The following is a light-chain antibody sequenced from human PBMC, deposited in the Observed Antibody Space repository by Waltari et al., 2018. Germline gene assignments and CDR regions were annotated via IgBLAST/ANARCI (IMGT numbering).Light chain of an antibody. V-gene: IGLV1-47*01. CDR3: SSYSDSSTHDVV. Sequence: QSVLPQPPSASGTPGQRVTISCSGSRTITGSNYVYWYQQLSGMAPKLLIFTNKQRPSGVPDRFSGSKSGTSASLAISGLRSEDEGDYYCSSYSDSSTHDVVFGGGTELTVL. J-gene: IGLJ2*01. CDR1: RTITGSNY. CDR2: TNK.